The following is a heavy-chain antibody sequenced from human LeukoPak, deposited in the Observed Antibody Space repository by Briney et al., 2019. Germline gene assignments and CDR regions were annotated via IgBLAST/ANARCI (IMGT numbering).Heavy chain of an antibody. D-gene: IGHD6-19*01. V-gene: IGHV1-69*04. CDR2: IIPIFGIA. J-gene: IGHJ5*02. CDR1: GGTFSSYA. Sequence: SVKVSCKASGGTFSSYAISWVRQAPGQGLEWMGRIIPIFGIANYAQKFQGRVTITADKSTSTAYMELSSLRSEDTAVYYCARRIAVAGTVCFDPWGQGTLVTVSS. CDR3: ARRIAVAGTVCFDP.